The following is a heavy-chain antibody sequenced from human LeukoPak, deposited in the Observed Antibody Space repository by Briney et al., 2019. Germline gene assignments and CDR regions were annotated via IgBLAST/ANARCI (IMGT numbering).Heavy chain of an antibody. D-gene: IGHD2-2*01. V-gene: IGHV1-2*02. J-gene: IGHJ4*02. CDR2: MNPNSGVT. CDR3: TRGAGTSWFDY. Sequence: ASVKVSCKPSGYTFTVNYLHWVRQAPGQGLEWVGWMNPNSGVTGYAQNFQGRATMTRDTSISTAYMELSSLTSDDTAVYYCTRGAGTSWFDYWGQGSLVTVSS. CDR1: GYTFTVNY.